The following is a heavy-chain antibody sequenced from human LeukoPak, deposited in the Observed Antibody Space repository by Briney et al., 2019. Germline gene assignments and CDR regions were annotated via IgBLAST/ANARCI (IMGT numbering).Heavy chain of an antibody. V-gene: IGHV1-3*01. CDR3: ARDTSSSWYAYFDY. CDR1: GYTFTSYA. D-gene: IGHD6-13*01. Sequence: ASVKVSCKASGYTFTSYAMHWVRQAPGQRLEWMGWINAGNGNTKYSQKFQGRVTITRDTSASTAYMELRSLRSDDTAVYYCARDTSSSWYAYFDYWGQGTLVTVSS. CDR2: INAGNGNT. J-gene: IGHJ4*02.